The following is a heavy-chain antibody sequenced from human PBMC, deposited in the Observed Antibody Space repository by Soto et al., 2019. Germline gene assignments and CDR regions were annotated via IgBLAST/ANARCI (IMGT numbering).Heavy chain of an antibody. CDR2: ISYDGSNE. D-gene: IGHD6-13*01. V-gene: IGHV3-30*18. CDR1: GFTFSSYG. CDR3: AKAAAAGRERPNLGREPDY. J-gene: IGHJ4*02. Sequence: QVQLVESGGGVVQPGRSLRLSCAASGFTFSSYGMHWVRQAPGKGLEWVAVISYDGSNEYYADSVKGRFTISRDNSKNTLYLQMNSLRAEDTAVYYCAKAAAAGRERPNLGREPDYWRQGTLVTVSS.